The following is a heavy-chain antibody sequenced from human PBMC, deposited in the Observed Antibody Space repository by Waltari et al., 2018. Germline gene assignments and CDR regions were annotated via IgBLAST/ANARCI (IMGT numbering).Heavy chain of an antibody. CDR2: VYYSGST. CDR1: GYSISNGYY. V-gene: IGHV4-38-2*01. J-gene: IGHJ5*02. D-gene: IGHD1-26*01. CDR3: ARVVGATSRNWFDP. Sequence: QVQLEESGPGLVKPSETLSLTCAVSGYSISNGYYWGWIRQPPGKGLEWIGTVYYSGSTYYNTSLKSRVTISVATSKNQFSLKLRSVTAADTAVYYCARVVGATSRNWFDPWGQGTLVTGSS.